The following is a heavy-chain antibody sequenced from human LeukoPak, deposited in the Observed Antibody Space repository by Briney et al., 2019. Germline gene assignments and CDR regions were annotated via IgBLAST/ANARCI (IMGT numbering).Heavy chain of an antibody. J-gene: IGHJ6*02. CDR1: GGSISSYY. Sequence: PSETLSLTCTVSGGSISSYYWSGIRQPAGKGLEWIGRIYTSGSTNYNPSLKSRVTMSVDTSKNEFSLKLSSVTAADTAVYYCARISRSYGTYYYYGMDVWGQGTTVTVSS. CDR3: ARISRSYGTYYYYGMDV. CDR2: IYTSGST. D-gene: IGHD4-17*01. V-gene: IGHV4-4*07.